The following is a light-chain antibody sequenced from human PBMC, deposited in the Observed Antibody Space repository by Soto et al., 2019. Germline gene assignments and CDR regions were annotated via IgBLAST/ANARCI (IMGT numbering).Light chain of an antibody. CDR2: DVS. V-gene: IGLV2-14*03. Sequence: QSALTQPAPVSGSPGQSITISCTGTSGDIGGYDYVSWYQQHPGKAPKLMIYDVSNRPSGVSNRFSGSKSGTTASLTISGLQAEDEPDYYCSSYTSSNTYVFGTGTKLTVL. CDR3: SSYTSSNTYV. CDR1: SGDIGGYDY. J-gene: IGLJ1*01.